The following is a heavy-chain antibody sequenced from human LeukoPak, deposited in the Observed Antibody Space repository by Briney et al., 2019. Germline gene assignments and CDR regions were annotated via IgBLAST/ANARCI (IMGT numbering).Heavy chain of an antibody. V-gene: IGHV1-18*01. D-gene: IGHD2-15*01. CDR2: ISAYNGNT. CDR1: GYTFTSYG. Sequence: ASVKVSCKASGYTFTSYGISWVRQAPGQGLEWMGWISAYNGNTNYAQKFQGRVTMTRDTSTSTVYMELSSLRSEDTAVYYCARDIHRRNIVVVVAATPDYWGQGTLVTVSS. J-gene: IGHJ4*02. CDR3: ARDIHRRNIVVVVAATPDY.